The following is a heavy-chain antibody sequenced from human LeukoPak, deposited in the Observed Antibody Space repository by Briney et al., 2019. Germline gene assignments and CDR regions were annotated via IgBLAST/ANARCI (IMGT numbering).Heavy chain of an antibody. Sequence: SETLSLTCTVSGGSISSHYWSWIRQPPGKGLEWIGYIYYSGSTNYNPSLKSRVTISVDTSKNQFSLKLSSVTAADTAVYYCARSGWELYQHYWGQGTLATVSS. V-gene: IGHV4-59*11. CDR2: IYYSGST. CDR1: GGSISSHY. D-gene: IGHD1-26*01. CDR3: ARSGWELYQHY. J-gene: IGHJ4*02.